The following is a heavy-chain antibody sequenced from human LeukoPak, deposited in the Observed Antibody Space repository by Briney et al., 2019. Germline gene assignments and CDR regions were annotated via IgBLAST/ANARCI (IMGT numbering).Heavy chain of an antibody. V-gene: IGHV3-48*02. CDR3: ARDSVEYYYDSSGYYVDY. CDR1: GFTFSSYG. Sequence: GGSLRLSCAASGFTFSSYGMTWVRQAPGKGLEWVSYIISSSSTIYYADSVKGRFTISRDNAKNSLYLQMNNLRDEDTAVYYCARDSVEYYYDSSGYYVDYWGQGTLVT. J-gene: IGHJ4*02. CDR2: IISSSSTI. D-gene: IGHD3-22*01.